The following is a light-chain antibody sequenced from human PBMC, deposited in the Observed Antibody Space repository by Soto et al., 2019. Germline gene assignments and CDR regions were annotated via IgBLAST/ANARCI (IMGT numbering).Light chain of an antibody. J-gene: IGLJ1*01. CDR1: SSDVGGYNY. CDR3: SSYTSSNPYV. Sequence: QSALPQPASVSGSPGQSITISCTGTSSDVGGYNYVSWYQQHPGKAPKLMIYDVSNRPSGVSNRFSGSKSGNTASLTISGHQAEDEADYYCSSYTSSNPYVFGTGTKLTVL. CDR2: DVS. V-gene: IGLV2-14*01.